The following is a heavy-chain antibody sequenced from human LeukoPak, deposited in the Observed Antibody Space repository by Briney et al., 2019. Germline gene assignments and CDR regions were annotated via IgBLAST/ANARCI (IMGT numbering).Heavy chain of an antibody. CDR2: ITAYNGNT. V-gene: IGHV1-18*01. Sequence: GASVKVSCKTSGYTFTTYGITWVRQAPGQGLEWMGWITAYNGNTNYAQRLQGRVTMTTDTSTNTAYMELRSLRSDDTAVYYCARSGSSGRSPFDPWGQGTLVTVSS. J-gene: IGHJ5*02. CDR3: ARSGSSGRSPFDP. CDR1: GYTFTTYG. D-gene: IGHD3-10*01.